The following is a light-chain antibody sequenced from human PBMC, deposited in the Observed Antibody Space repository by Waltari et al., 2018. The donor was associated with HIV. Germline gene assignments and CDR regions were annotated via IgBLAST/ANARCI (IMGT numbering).Light chain of an antibody. CDR2: GNT. CDR1: SPNIGAGYD. J-gene: IGLJ1*01. Sequence: QSVLTQPPSVSGAPGQRVTIPCTGSSPNIGAGYDVQWFQQLPGTAPKLLIYGNTNRPSGVPDRFSGSKSGTSASLAITGLQAEDEGDYDCQSYDSGLSAYVFGTGTKVTVL. V-gene: IGLV1-40*01. CDR3: QSYDSGLSAYV.